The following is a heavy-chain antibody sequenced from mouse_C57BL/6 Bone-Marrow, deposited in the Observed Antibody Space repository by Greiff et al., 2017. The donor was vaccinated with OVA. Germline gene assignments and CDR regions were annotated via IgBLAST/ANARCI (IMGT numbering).Heavy chain of an antibody. CDR2: IYPRSGNT. CDR3: AREEGYGNYLYYFDY. CDR1: GYTFTSYG. V-gene: IGHV1-81*01. J-gene: IGHJ2*01. Sequence: QVQLQQSGAELARPGASVKLSCKASGYTFTSYGISWVKQRTGQGLEWIGEIYPRSGNTYYNEKFKGKATLTADKSSSTAYMELRSLTSEDSAVYFCAREEGYGNYLYYFDYWGQGTTLTVSS. D-gene: IGHD2-1*01.